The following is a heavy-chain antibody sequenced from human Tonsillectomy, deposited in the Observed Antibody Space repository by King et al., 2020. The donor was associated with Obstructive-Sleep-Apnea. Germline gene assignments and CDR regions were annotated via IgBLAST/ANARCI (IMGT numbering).Heavy chain of an antibody. V-gene: IGHV6-1*01. CDR1: GDSVSSNSAV. Sequence: VQLQQSGPGLVKPSQTLSLTCAISGDSVSSNSAVWTWIRQSSSRGLEWLGRTYYRSQWYYDYALSVKSRITINPDTSKNQFSLQLNSVTPEDTAVYYCTRGSIAAPGAWFDPWGQGTLVTVSS. CDR3: TRGSIAAPGAWFDP. J-gene: IGHJ5*02. CDR2: TYYRSQWYY. D-gene: IGHD6-6*01.